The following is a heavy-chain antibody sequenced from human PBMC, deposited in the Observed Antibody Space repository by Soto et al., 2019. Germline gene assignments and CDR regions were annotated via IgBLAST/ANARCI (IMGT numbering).Heavy chain of an antibody. J-gene: IGHJ6*02. D-gene: IGHD6-13*01. CDR3: ARDLGAAALEWYGMDV. V-gene: IGHV4-59*01. CDR1: GGSISSYY. CDR2: IYYSGST. Sequence: KASETLSLTCTVSGGSISSYYWSWIRQPPGKGLEWIGYIYYSGSTNYNPSLKSRVTISVDTSKNQFSLKLSSVTAADTAVYYCARDLGAAALEWYGMDVWGQGTTVTVSS.